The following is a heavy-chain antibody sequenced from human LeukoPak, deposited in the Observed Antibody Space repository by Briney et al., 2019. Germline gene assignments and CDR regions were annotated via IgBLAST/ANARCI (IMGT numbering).Heavy chain of an antibody. CDR2: IYYSGST. V-gene: IGHV4-59*01. Sequence: SETLSLTCTVSGGSISSYYWSWVRQPPGKGLEWIGYIYYSGSTNYNPSLKSRVTISVDTSKNQFSLKLSSVTAADTAVYYCARVRHDSYGFDYWGQGTLVTVPS. CDR1: GGSISSYY. CDR3: ARVRHDSYGFDY. J-gene: IGHJ4*02. D-gene: IGHD5-18*01.